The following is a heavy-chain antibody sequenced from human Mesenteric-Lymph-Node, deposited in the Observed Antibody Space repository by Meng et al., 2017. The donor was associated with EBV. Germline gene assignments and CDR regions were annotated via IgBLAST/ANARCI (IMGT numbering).Heavy chain of an antibody. D-gene: IGHD3-16*02. J-gene: IGHJ4*02. V-gene: IGHV4-4*02. Sequence: QVQLQESGPGLVKPSGTLYLTCSGSSGSISNSNWWSWVRQPPGKGLQWIGEILHSGGTNYNPSLKSRVTISVDKSKNQFSLKVNSLTAADTAVYYCARITFGGAIGDWGQGTLVTVSS. CDR3: ARITFGGAIGD. CDR1: SGSISNSNW. CDR2: ILHSGGT.